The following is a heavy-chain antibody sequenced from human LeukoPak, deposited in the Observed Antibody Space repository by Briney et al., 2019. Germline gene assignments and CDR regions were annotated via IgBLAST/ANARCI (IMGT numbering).Heavy chain of an antibody. CDR1: GGSISSYY. V-gene: IGHV4-4*07. J-gene: IGHJ4*01. CDR2: IYTSGST. D-gene: IGHD3-16*01. Sequence: PSETLSLTCTVSGGSISSYYWSWIRQPAGKGLELIGRIYTSGSTNYNPSLKSRVTMSVDTSKNQFSLKLSSVTAADTAVYYCAKVFWGVPATPMESFDYWGHGTLVTVSS. CDR3: AKVFWGVPATPMESFDY.